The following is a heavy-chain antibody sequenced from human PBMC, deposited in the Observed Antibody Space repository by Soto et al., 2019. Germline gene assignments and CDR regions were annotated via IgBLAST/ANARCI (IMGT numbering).Heavy chain of an antibody. CDR1: GYTFTSYG. V-gene: IGHV1-18*04. D-gene: IGHD1-26*01. CDR2: ISAYNGNT. Sequence: GASVKVSCKASGYTFTSYGISWVRQAPGQGLEWMGWISAYNGNTNYAQKLQGRVTRTTDTSTSTAYMELRSLRSDDTAVYYCARDRFKWGLLIPSAFDIWGQGTMVTVSS. CDR3: ARDRFKWGLLIPSAFDI. J-gene: IGHJ3*02.